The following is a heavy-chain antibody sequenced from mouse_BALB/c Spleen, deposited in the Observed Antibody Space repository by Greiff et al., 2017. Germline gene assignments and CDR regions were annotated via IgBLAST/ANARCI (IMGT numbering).Heavy chain of an antibody. V-gene: IGHV5-12-1*01. CDR3: ARQAVSDWYFDV. D-gene: IGHD6-2*01. CDR1: GFAFSSYD. Sequence: EVQVVESGGGLVKPGGSLKLSCAASGFAFSSYDMSWVRQTPEKRLEWVAYISSGGGSTYYPDTVKGRFTISRDNAKNTLYLQMSSLKSEDTAMYYCARQAVSDWYFDVWGAGTTVTVSS. CDR2: ISSGGGST. J-gene: IGHJ1*01.